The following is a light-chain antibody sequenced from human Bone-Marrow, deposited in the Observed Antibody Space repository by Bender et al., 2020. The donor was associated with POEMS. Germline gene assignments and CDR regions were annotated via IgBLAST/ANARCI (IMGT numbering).Light chain of an antibody. V-gene: IGLV2-8*01. CDR3: CSYAGSNNWV. Sequence: QSALTQPPSASGSPGQSVTISCTGTSSDVGGYNYVSWYQQHPGEAPTLIIYEVSTRPSGVPDRFSGSKSGNTASLTVSGLQAEDEADYYCCSYAGSNNWVFGGGTKLTVL. J-gene: IGLJ3*02. CDR1: SSDVGGYNY. CDR2: EVS.